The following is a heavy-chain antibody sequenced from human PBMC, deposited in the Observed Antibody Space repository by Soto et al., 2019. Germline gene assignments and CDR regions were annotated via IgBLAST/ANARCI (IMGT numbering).Heavy chain of an antibody. J-gene: IGHJ4*02. CDR2: VSHSGST. D-gene: IGHD4-17*01. Sequence: QVHLQASDPGLMKPSETLSLTCVVSGGSISSGFWWTWVRQSPGKGLEWLGEVSHSGSTKDNPSLKSRVTLSVDKSNNRFSLYMTSVTAADTGVYYCARVSRTVGLDYWGQGTLVTVSS. V-gene: IGHV4-4*02. CDR1: GGSISSGFW. CDR3: ARVSRTVGLDY.